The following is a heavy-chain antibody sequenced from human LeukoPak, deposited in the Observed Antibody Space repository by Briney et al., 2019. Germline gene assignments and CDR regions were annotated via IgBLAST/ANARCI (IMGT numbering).Heavy chain of an antibody. CDR3: ARGTYGSSWQLEHFDY. J-gene: IGHJ4*02. CDR2: IYYSGST. Sequence: KPSETLSLTCTVSGGSISSYYWSWIRQPPGKGLEWIGYIYYSGSTNYNPSLKSRVTISVDTSKKQFTLKLSSLTAADTAVYYCARGTYGSSWQLEHFDYWGQGTLGTVSS. D-gene: IGHD6-13*01. V-gene: IGHV4-59*01. CDR1: GGSISSYY.